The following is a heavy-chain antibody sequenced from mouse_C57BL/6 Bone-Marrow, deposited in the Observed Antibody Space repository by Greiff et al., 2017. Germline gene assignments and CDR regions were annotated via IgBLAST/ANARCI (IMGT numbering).Heavy chain of an antibody. J-gene: IGHJ3*01. V-gene: IGHV1-80*01. CDR1: GYAFSDYW. D-gene: IGHD5-1*01. CDR2: IYPGDGDT. CDR3: ARGVL. Sequence: VQLVESGAELVKPGASVKISCKASGYAFSDYWMNWVKQRPGKGLEWIGQIYPGDGDTNYNGKFKGKATLTADKTTSTAHMQLNSLTSEDSAVYFCARGVLWGQGTRVTVSA.